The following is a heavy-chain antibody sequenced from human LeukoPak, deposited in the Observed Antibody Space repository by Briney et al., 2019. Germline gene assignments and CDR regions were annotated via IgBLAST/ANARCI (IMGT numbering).Heavy chain of an antibody. CDR1: GFTFSSYA. V-gene: IGHV3-64*01. D-gene: IGHD3-16*01. Sequence: GGSLRLSCAASGFTFSSYAMHWVRQAPGKGLEYVSAISSNGGSTYYANSVKGRFTISRDNSKNTLYLQMGSLRAEDMAVYYCARAGYGYIFDYWGQGTLVTVSS. CDR2: ISSNGGST. CDR3: ARAGYGYIFDY. J-gene: IGHJ4*02.